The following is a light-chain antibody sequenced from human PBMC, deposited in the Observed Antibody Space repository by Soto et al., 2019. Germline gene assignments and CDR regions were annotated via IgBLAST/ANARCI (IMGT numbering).Light chain of an antibody. CDR3: QSYDSSLSGSYV. CDR2: GNS. Sequence: QSVLTQPPSGSGAPGPRVTISCTGSSSNIGAGYDVHWYQQLPGTAPKLLIYGNSNRPSGVPDRFSGSKSGTSASLAITVLQAEDEADYYCQSYDSSLSGSYVFGTGTKLTVL. J-gene: IGLJ1*01. V-gene: IGLV1-40*01. CDR1: SSNIGAGYD.